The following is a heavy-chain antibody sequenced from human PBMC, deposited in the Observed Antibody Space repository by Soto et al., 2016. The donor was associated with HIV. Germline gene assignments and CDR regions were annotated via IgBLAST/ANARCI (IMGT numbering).Heavy chain of an antibody. D-gene: IGHD3-10*01. CDR2: IYSGGST. J-gene: IGHJ6*02. V-gene: IGHV3-66*01. Sequence: EVQLVESGGGLVQPGGSLRLSCAASGFTVSSNYMSWVRQAPGKGLEWVSVIYSGGSTYYADSVKGRFTISRDNSKNTLYLQMNSLRAEDTAVYYCARDHFGWFGEISDYGMDVWGQGTTVTVSS. CDR1: GFTVSSNY. CDR3: ARDHFGWFGEISDYGMDV.